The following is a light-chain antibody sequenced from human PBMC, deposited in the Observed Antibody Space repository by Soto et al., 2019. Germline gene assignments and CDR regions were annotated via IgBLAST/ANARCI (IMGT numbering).Light chain of an antibody. CDR1: SSDVGGYNY. V-gene: IGLV2-14*01. J-gene: IGLJ2*01. CDR3: SSYTYSSTLGVV. Sequence: QSVLTQPASVSGSPGQSITIYCTGTSSDVGGYNYVSWYQQHPGKAPKLMIYEVSNRPSGVSTRFSGSKSGNTASLTISGLQAEDEADYYCSSYTYSSTLGVVFGGGTKLTVL. CDR2: EVS.